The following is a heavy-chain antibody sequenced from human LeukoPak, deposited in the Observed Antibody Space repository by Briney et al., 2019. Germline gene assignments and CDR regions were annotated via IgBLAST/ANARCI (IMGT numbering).Heavy chain of an antibody. CDR2: ISWNSGSI. D-gene: IGHD6-6*01. CDR3: AKDTEEYSNSPGFGY. CDR1: GFTFDDYA. Sequence: PGGSLRLSCAASGFTFDDYAMHWVRQAPGKGLEWVSGISWNSGSIGYADSVKGRFTISRDNAKNSLYLQMNSLRAEDTALYYCAKDTEEYSNSPGFGYWGQGTLVTVSS. V-gene: IGHV3-9*01. J-gene: IGHJ4*02.